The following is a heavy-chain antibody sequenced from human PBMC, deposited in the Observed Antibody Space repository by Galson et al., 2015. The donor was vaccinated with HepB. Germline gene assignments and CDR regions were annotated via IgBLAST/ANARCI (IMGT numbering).Heavy chain of an antibody. Sequence: SLRLSCAASGFTLSSHWVNWVRQAPGKGLEWVSTIDQRGSETHYVGSVKGRFTISRDNLKNSAYLQMNSLTADDTAVYYCARVPCCTWYGGGFDLWGLGTLVTVTS. V-gene: IGHV3-7*03. CDR2: IDQRGSET. CDR1: GFTLSSHW. D-gene: IGHD6-13*01. J-gene: IGHJ4*02. CDR3: ARVPCCTWYGGGFDL.